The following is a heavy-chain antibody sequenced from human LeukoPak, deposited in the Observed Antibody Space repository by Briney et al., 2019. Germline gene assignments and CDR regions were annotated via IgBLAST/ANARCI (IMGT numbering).Heavy chain of an antibody. CDR1: GGSISSYY. CDR3: ARNKYCSSTSCPQSFDY. D-gene: IGHD2-2*01. CDR2: IYYSGST. J-gene: IGHJ4*02. V-gene: IGHV4-59*08. Sequence: SETLSLTCTVSGGSISSYYWSWIRQPPGKGLEWIGYIYYSGSTNYNPSLKSRVTISVDTSKNQFSLKLSSVTAADTAVYYCARNKYCSSTSCPQSFDYWGQGTLVTVSS.